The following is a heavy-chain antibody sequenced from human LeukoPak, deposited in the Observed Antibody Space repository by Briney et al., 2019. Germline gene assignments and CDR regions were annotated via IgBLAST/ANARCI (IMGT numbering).Heavy chain of an antibody. CDR1: GFTFSSYA. J-gene: IGHJ4*02. CDR2: ISGSGGST. V-gene: IGHV3-23*01. CDR3: AKADTAMVNYFDY. Sequence: GGSLRLSCAASGFTFSSYAMSWVRPAPGKGLEWVSAISGSGGSTYYADSVKGRFTISRDNSKNTLYLQMNSLRAEDTAVYYCAKADTAMVNYFDYWGQGTLVTVSS. D-gene: IGHD5-18*01.